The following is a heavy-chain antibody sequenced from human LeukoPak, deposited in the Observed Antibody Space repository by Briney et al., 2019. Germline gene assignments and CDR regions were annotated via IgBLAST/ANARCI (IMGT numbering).Heavy chain of an antibody. Sequence: VASVKVSCKASGYTFNSYGISWVRQAPGQGLEWMGWISAYNGNTNYAQKLQGRVTMTTDTSTSTAYMELRSLRSDDTAVYSCARNIVVVVADEYYFDYWGQGTLVTVSS. J-gene: IGHJ4*02. CDR2: ISAYNGNT. D-gene: IGHD2-15*01. CDR1: GYTFNSYG. V-gene: IGHV1-18*01. CDR3: ARNIVVVVADEYYFDY.